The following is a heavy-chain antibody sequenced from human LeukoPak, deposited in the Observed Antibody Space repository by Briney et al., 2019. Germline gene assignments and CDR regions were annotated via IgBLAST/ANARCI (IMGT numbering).Heavy chain of an antibody. D-gene: IGHD2-2*01. CDR1: GGSISSYY. J-gene: IGHJ3*02. Sequence: SETLSLTCTVSGGSISSYYWSWIRQPPGKGLEWIGYIYYSGSTYYNPSFRSRVTISVDTSKNQFSLKLTSVTAADTAVYYCARGNAPFDIWSQGTMVTVSS. CDR2: IYYSGST. V-gene: IGHV4-59*01. CDR3: ARGNAPFDI.